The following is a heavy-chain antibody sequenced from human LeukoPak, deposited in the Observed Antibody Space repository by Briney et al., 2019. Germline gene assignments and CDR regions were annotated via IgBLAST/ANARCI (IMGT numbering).Heavy chain of an antibody. CDR3: ARGGINGYVY. CDR1: GGSFSGYY. J-gene: IGHJ4*02. V-gene: IGHV4-34*01. Sequence: SETLSLTCAVYGGSFSGYYWSWIRQPPGKGLEWIGEINHSGSTNYNPSLKSRVTISVDTSENQFSLKLSSVTAADTAVYYCARGGINGYVYWGQGTLVTVSS. CDR2: INHSGST. D-gene: IGHD5-12*01.